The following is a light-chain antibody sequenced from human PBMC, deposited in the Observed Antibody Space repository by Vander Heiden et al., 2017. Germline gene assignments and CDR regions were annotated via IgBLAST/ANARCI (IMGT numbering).Light chain of an antibody. V-gene: IGKV1-8*01. J-gene: IGKJ2*01. Sequence: AIRMTQSPSSFSASTGDRVTITCRASQGISSYLAWYQQKPGKAPKLLIYAASTLQSGVPSRFSGSGSGTDFTLTISCLQSEDFATYYCQQYYSYRPYTFGQRTKLEIK. CDR3: QQYYSYRPYT. CDR1: QGISSY. CDR2: AAS.